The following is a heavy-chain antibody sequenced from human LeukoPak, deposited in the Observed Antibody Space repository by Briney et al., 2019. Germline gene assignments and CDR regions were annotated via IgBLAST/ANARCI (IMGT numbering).Heavy chain of an antibody. V-gene: IGHV1-46*01. CDR3: ARGSAMVRGQFDY. CDR1: GYTFTSYD. Sequence: ASVKVSCKASGYTFTSYDINWVRQATGQGLEWMGIINPSGGSTSYAQKFQGRVTMTRDTSTSTVYMELSSLRSEDTAVYYCARGSAMVRGQFDYWGQGTLVTVSS. D-gene: IGHD3-10*01. CDR2: INPSGGST. J-gene: IGHJ4*02.